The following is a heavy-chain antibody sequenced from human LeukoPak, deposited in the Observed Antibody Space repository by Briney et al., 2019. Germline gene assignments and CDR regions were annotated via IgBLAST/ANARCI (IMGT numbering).Heavy chain of an antibody. CDR1: GYTFTRYG. CDR2: ISAYNGNT. CDR3: ARDFSVAIFGVVPFDY. Sequence: ASVKVSCKASGYTFTRYGISWVRQAPGQGLEWMGWISAYNGNTNYAQKLQGKVTMTTDTSTSTAYMELRSLRSDDTAVYYCARDFSVAIFGVVPFDYWGQGTLVTVSS. D-gene: IGHD3-3*01. J-gene: IGHJ4*02. V-gene: IGHV1-18*01.